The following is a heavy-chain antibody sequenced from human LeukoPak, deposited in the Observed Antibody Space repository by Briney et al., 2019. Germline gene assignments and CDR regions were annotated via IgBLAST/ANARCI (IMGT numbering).Heavy chain of an antibody. CDR1: GGSFSGYY. CDR2: INHSGST. CDR3: ARAPRSDQLLKRPRPGRAFDI. D-gene: IGHD2-2*01. J-gene: IGHJ3*02. V-gene: IGHV4-34*01. Sequence: PSETLSLTCAVYGGSFSGYYWSWIRQPPGKGLEWIGEINHSGSTNYNPFLKSRVTISVDTSKNQFSLKLSSVTAADTAVYYCARAPRSDQLLKRPRPGRAFDIWGQGTMVTVSS.